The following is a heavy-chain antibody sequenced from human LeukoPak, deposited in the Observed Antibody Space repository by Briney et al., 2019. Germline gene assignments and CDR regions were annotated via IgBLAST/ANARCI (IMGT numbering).Heavy chain of an antibody. CDR1: GGSLSGYY. V-gene: IGHV4-34*01. CDR3: ARGLVTTIILYYYGMDV. J-gene: IGHJ6*02. D-gene: IGHD4-11*01. CDR2: INHSGST. Sequence: KPSETLSLTCAVSGGSLSGYYWNWIRQPPGKGLEWIGEINHSGSTNYNPSLKSRVTISVDTSKNQFSLKLSSVTAADTAVYYCARGLVTTIILYYYGMDVWGQGTTVTVSS.